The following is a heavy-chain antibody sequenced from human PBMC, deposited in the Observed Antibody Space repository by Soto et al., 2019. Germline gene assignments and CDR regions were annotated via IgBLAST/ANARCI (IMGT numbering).Heavy chain of an antibody. Sequence: ASVKFSCKASGYTFSSHGIIWVRQAPGQGLEWMGWISGYNGNAKYAQRFQGRVTMTTDTSTSTVYMDLRSLGSDDSAVYYCAREGSYGWYDCWGQGTLVTVSS. CDR3: AREGSYGWYDC. CDR1: GYTFSSHG. J-gene: IGHJ5*01. V-gene: IGHV1-18*01. D-gene: IGHD2-15*01. CDR2: ISGYNGNA.